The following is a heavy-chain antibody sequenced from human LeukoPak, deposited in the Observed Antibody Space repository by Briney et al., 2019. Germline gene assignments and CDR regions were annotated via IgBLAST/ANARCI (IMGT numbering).Heavy chain of an antibody. CDR2: IYYSGTT. D-gene: IGHD3-9*01. V-gene: IGHV4-59*08. J-gene: IGHJ3*02. Sequence: SETLSLTCTVSGGSISPYYWSWIRQPPGKGLEWIGYIYYSGTTHYNPSLESRVTMSVDTSKNQFSLKLSSVTAADTAVYYCATHYDVLTGYAAAAFDIWGQGTMVTVST. CDR1: GGSISPYY. CDR3: ATHYDVLTGYAAAAFDI.